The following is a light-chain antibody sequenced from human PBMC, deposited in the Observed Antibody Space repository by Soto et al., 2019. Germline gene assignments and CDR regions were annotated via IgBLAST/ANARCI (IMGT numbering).Light chain of an antibody. CDR2: GAS. V-gene: IGKV3-20*01. Sequence: EIVLTQSPGTLSFSPGERATLSCRASQSVRSDSLAWYQPKPGQAPRLLIYGASSRAAGIPDRFSGSGSGTDFTLTVSRLEPEDFALFYCQQYGTSPPTFGQGTKVESK. J-gene: IGKJ2*01. CDR3: QQYGTSPPT. CDR1: QSVRSDS.